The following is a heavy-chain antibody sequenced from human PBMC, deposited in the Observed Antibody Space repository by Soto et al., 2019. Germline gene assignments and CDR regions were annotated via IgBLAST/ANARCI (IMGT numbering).Heavy chain of an antibody. V-gene: IGHV3-7*01. J-gene: IGHJ4*02. CDR1: GFTFSSYW. D-gene: IGHD3-10*01. CDR2: IKQSGSDR. Sequence: EVQLVESGGGLVQPGGSLGLSCAASGFTFSSYWMSWVRLAPGKGLEWVAHIKQSGSDRYYVDSVRGRFTISRDNAKNSLYLQMTTLRVEDTAIYYCASVKSWAVSRWGQGNLVTVSS. CDR3: ASVKSWAVSR.